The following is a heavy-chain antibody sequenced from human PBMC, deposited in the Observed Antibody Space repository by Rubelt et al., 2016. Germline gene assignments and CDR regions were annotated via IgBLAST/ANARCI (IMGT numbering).Heavy chain of an antibody. J-gene: IGHJ4*02. Sequence: QVQLQQWGAGLLKPSETLSLTCAVYGGSFNDYYWSWIRRPPGKGLEWIGSIYYSGSTYYNPSLKSRVTISVDTSKNQCSLKLGSVTAADTAVYYCARTYYYDSSGPVDYWGQGTLVTVSS. V-gene: IGHV4-34*01. CDR3: ARTYYYDSSGPVDY. D-gene: IGHD3-22*01. CDR1: GGSFNDYY. CDR2: IYYSGST.